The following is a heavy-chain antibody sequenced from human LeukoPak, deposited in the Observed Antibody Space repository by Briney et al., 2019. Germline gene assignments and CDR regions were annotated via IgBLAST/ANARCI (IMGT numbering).Heavy chain of an antibody. V-gene: IGHV3-21*01. CDR3: ARVGDGTIDY. CDR1: GFTFSSYS. Sequence: PGGYLRLSCAASGFTFSSYSMNWVRQAPGKGLEWVSSISSSSSYIYYADSVKGRFTISRDNGKNSLYLQMNSLRAEDTAVYYCARVGDGTIDYWGQGTLVTVSS. J-gene: IGHJ4*02. CDR2: ISSSSSYI. D-gene: IGHD1-14*01.